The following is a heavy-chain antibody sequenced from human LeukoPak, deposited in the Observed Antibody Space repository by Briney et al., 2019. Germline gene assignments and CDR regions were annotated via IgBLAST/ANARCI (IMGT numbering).Heavy chain of an antibody. CDR3: ARGGYSNYVFYYYGMDV. J-gene: IGHJ6*02. D-gene: IGHD4-11*01. CDR1: GYTFTSYD. Sequence: GASVNVSCKASGYTFTSYDINWVRQATGQGLEWMGWMNPNSGNTGYAQKFQGRVTMTRNTSISTAYMELSSLRSEDTAVYYCARGGYSNYVFYYYGMDVWGQGTTVTVSS. CDR2: MNPNSGNT. V-gene: IGHV1-8*01.